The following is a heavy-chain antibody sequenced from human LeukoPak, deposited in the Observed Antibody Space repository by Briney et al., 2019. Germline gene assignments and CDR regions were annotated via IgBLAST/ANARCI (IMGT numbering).Heavy chain of an antibody. J-gene: IGHJ6*03. Sequence: PGGSLRLSCAASGFTFDDYATHWVRQAPGKGLEWVSLISWDGGSTYYADSVKGRFTISRDNSKNSLYLQMNSLRAEDTALYYCAKASGYSSNPYYMDVWGKGTTVTVSS. CDR1: GFTFDDYA. D-gene: IGHD6-13*01. CDR3: AKASGYSSNPYYMDV. V-gene: IGHV3-43D*03. CDR2: ISWDGGST.